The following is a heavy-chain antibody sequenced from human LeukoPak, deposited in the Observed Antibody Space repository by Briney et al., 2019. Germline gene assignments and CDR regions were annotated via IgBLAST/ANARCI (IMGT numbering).Heavy chain of an antibody. CDR1: GFTFGSDA. CDR2: ISYDGSNK. CDR3: AKVVGYSYAWDAFDI. D-gene: IGHD5-18*01. V-gene: IGHV3-30*18. Sequence: GGSLRLSCTASGFTFGSDAMHWVRQAPGKGLEWVAVISYDGSNKYYADSVKGRFTIPRDNSKNTLYLQMNSLRAEDTAVYYCAKVVGYSYAWDAFDIWGQGTMVTVSS. J-gene: IGHJ3*02.